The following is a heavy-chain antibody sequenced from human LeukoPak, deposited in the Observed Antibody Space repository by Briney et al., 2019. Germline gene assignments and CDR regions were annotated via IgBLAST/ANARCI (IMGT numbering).Heavy chain of an antibody. CDR2: IFPSGGEI. Sequence: GGSLRLSCAASGFTFSTFAMIRVRQPPGKGLEWVSSIFPSGGEIHYADSVRGRFTISRDNSESTLSLQMNSLRAEDTAIYYCATYRQVLLPFESWGQGTLVTVSS. CDR3: ATYRQVLLPFES. V-gene: IGHV3-23*01. J-gene: IGHJ4*02. D-gene: IGHD2-8*02. CDR1: GFTFSTFA.